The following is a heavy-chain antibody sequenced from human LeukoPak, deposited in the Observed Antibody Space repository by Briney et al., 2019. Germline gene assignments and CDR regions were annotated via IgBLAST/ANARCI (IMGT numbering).Heavy chain of an antibody. CDR1: GFTFSGSA. CDR2: IRSKADSYTT. D-gene: IGHD6-13*01. V-gene: IGHV3-73*01. J-gene: IGHJ4*02. CDR3: RAAADLNDY. Sequence: GGSLRLSCAASGFTFSGSAMHRVRQASGKGLEWLGRIRSKADSYTTAYAASVKGRFIVSRDDSKNTAYLQMNSLKTEDTAVYYCRAAADLNDYWGQGTLVTVSS.